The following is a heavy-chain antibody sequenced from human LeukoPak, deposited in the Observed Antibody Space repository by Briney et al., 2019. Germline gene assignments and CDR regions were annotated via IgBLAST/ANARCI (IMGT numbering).Heavy chain of an antibody. D-gene: IGHD3-22*01. CDR2: ISAYNGNT. CDR3: AADLSLPPSSGYFYYFDY. CDR1: GYTFISYG. V-gene: IGHV1-18*01. Sequence: ASVKVSCKASGYTFISYGISWMRQAPGQGLEWMGWISAYNGNTNYAQKFQERVTITRDMSTSTAYMELSSLRSEDTAVYYCAADLSLPPSSGYFYYFDYWGQGTLVTVSS. J-gene: IGHJ4*02.